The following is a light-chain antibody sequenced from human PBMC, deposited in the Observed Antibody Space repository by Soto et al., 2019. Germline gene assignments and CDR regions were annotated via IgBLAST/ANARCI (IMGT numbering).Light chain of an antibody. V-gene: IGKV1-39*01. CDR3: QQFNSYSRT. CDR2: GAS. J-gene: IGKJ1*01. Sequence: DIQMTQSPSSLSASVGDRVTITCRASQSISSYLNWYQQKPGKAPKLLIYGASNLQGGVTSRFTGSGSGTSFTLTINNLQPEDFGTYYCQQFNSYSRTFGQGTRWIS. CDR1: QSISSY.